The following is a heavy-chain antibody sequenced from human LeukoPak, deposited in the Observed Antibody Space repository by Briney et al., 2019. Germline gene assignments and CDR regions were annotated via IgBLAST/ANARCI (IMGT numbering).Heavy chain of an antibody. CDR3: AKWGNNMDV. V-gene: IGHV4-34*01. J-gene: IGHJ6*03. D-gene: IGHD3-16*01. Sequence: TSETLSLTCTVYGGSFSSYYWHWFRQPPGKGPGWIGHINDSGSTKYNPSLKSRVTISIDTSNNQFSLKLNSVTAADTAVYYCAKWGNNMDVWGKGTTVIVSS. CDR2: INDSGST. CDR1: GGSFSSYY.